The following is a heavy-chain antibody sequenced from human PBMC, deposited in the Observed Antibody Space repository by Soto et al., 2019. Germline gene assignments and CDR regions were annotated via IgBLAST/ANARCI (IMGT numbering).Heavy chain of an antibody. V-gene: IGHV3-48*01. Sequence: EVQLVESGGGLVQPGGSLRLSCAASGFTFSSYSMNWVRQAQGKGLEWVSYISSSSSTIYYADSVKGRFTISRDNAKNSLYLQMNSLRAEDTAVYYCARQEASSGWYVDWFDPWGQGTLVTVSS. D-gene: IGHD6-19*01. J-gene: IGHJ5*02. CDR2: ISSSSSTI. CDR1: GFTFSSYS. CDR3: ARQEASSGWYVDWFDP.